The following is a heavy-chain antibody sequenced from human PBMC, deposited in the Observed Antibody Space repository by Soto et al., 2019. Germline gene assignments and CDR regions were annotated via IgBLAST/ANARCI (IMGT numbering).Heavy chain of an antibody. J-gene: IGHJ4*02. D-gene: IGHD3-16*01. Sequence: PSETLSLTCVVSGYSISSGHYWGWIRQPPGKGLEWIGNVYHSGTTYYNPSLKSRVTISVDTSKNQFSLKLKSVTAADTAVYYCARDQKDYVWGSYDYWGQGNLVTVSS. CDR3: ARDQKDYVWGSYDY. CDR1: GYSISSGHY. CDR2: VYHSGTT. V-gene: IGHV4-38-2*02.